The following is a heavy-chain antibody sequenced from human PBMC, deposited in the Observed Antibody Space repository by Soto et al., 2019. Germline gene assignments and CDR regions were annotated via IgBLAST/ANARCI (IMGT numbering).Heavy chain of an antibody. V-gene: IGHV1-46*01. CDR3: ARDGPHRWIDY. CDR1: GYTFSDCR. CDR2: INPSGGAT. J-gene: IGHJ4*02. Sequence: GASVKVSCKASGYTFSDCRMHWVRQAPGQGLEWMGIINPSGGATTYAQKFQGRATMTRDTSTSTVYMDLSSLTSEDTAVYYCARDGPHRWIDYWGQGTLVTVSS.